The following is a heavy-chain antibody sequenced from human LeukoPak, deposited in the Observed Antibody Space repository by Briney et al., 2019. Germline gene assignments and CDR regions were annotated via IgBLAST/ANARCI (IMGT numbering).Heavy chain of an antibody. CDR2: IYTSGST. CDR3: ARDSGDDSSFYYYYYYMDV. CDR1: GGSISSGSYY. V-gene: IGHV4-61*02. Sequence: SETLSLTCTVSGGSISSGSYYWSWIRQPAGKGLEWIGRIYTSGSTNYNPSLKSRVTISVDTSKNQFSLKLTSVTAADTAVYYCARDSGDDSSFYYYYYYMDVWGKGTRSPSP. J-gene: IGHJ6*03. D-gene: IGHD6-6*01.